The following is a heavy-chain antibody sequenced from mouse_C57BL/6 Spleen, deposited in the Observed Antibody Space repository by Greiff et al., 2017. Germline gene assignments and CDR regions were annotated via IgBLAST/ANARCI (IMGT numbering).Heavy chain of an antibody. Sequence: VQLQQPGAELVMPGASVKLSCKASGYTFTSYWMHWVKQRPGQGLEWIGEIDPSGSYTNYNQKFKGKSTLTVDKSSSTAYMQLSSLTSEDSAVYDCGGRRTAQYCLDYWGQGTTLTVSS. CDR3: GGRRTAQYCLDY. D-gene: IGHD3-2*02. CDR1: GYTFTSYW. CDR2: IDPSGSYT. V-gene: IGHV1-69*01. J-gene: IGHJ2*01.